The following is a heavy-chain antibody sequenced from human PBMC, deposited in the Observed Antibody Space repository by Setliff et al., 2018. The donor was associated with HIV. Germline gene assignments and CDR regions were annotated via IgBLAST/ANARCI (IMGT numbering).Heavy chain of an antibody. Sequence: GGSLRLSCAASGFTFNNYGMHWVRQAPGKGLEWVSVIWYDGTNKYYGDSVKGRLTISRDNSKNTLYLELDSLRIEDKAIYYCAKEELSAYSYGDRYWYFALWGRGTLVTVSS. D-gene: IGHD5-18*01. CDR1: GFTFNNYG. CDR3: AKEELSAYSYGDRYWYFAL. J-gene: IGHJ2*01. CDR2: IWYDGTNK. V-gene: IGHV3-30*02.